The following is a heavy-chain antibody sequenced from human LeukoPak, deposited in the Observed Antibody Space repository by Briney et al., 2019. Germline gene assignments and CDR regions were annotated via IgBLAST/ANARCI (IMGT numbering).Heavy chain of an antibody. V-gene: IGHV4-39*01. CDR2: IYYSGST. Sequence: WVRQAPGKGLEWIGSIYYSGSTYYNPSLKSRVTISVDTPKNQFSLKLSSVTAADTAVYYCARQGEYPHYYYYYMDVWGKGTTVTVSS. CDR3: ARQGEYPHYYYYYMDV. D-gene: IGHD3-16*01. J-gene: IGHJ6*03.